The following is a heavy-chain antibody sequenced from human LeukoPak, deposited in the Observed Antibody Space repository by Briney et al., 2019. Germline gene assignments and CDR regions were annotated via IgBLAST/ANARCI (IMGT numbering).Heavy chain of an antibody. CDR2: ISSSSGTI. D-gene: IGHD2-15*01. J-gene: IGHJ4*02. CDR3: AKLVVVIGTIDYFDY. CDR1: GFTFSSYS. V-gene: IGHV3-48*04. Sequence: PGGSLRLSCAASGFTFSSYSMNWVRQAPGKGLEWISYISSSSGTIYYADSVKGRFTMSRDNAKKSLYLQMNSLRAEDTAAYYCAKLVVVIGTIDYFDYWGQGTLVTVSS.